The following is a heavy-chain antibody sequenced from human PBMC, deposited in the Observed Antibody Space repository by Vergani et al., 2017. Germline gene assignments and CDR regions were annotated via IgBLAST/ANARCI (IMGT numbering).Heavy chain of an antibody. CDR2: IIPIFGTA. CDR1: GGTFSSYA. CDR3: ARDKRAVLSPYSSDWYSWFDP. Sequence: QVQLVQSGAEVKKPGSSVKVSCKASGGTFSSYAISWVRQAPGQGLEWMGGIIPIFGTANYAQKFQGRVTITADESTSTAYMELSSLRSEDTAVYYCARDKRAVLSPYSSDWYSWFDPWGQGTLVTVSS. V-gene: IGHV1-69*12. J-gene: IGHJ5*02. D-gene: IGHD6-19*01.